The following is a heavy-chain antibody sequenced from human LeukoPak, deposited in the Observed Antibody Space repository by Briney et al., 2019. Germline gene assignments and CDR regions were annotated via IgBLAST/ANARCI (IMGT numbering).Heavy chain of an antibody. J-gene: IGHJ4*02. V-gene: IGHV3-23*01. CDR1: GFTFRSYA. CDR2: ISGSGGST. Sequence: GGSLRLSCAASGFTFRSYAMSWVRQAPGKGLEWVSSISGSGGSTYYADSAKGRFTISRGNSKNTLYLQMNSLRAEDTAIYYCARRLDLGSIVVVVAATGCFDYWGQGTLVTVSS. CDR3: ARRLDLGSIVVVVAATGCFDY. D-gene: IGHD2-15*01.